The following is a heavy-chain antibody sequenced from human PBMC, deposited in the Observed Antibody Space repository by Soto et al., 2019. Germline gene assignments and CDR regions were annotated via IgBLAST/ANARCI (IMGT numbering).Heavy chain of an antibody. CDR3: ARSRRGAYSSGWYSPSGYYNYGIDV. D-gene: IGHD6-19*01. CDR1: GYSFTSYW. Sequence: PGESLKISCKGSGYSFTSYWTGWVRQMPGKGLEWMGIIYPGDSDTRYSPSFQGQVSISADTSISTAYLQWTSLKASDTAMYYCARSRRGAYSSGWYSPSGYYNYGIDVWGQGTKVTVSS. V-gene: IGHV5-51*01. CDR2: IYPGDSDT. J-gene: IGHJ6*02.